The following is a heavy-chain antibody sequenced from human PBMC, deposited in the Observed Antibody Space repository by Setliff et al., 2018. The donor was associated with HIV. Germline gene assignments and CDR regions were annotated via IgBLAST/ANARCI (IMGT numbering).Heavy chain of an antibody. J-gene: IGHJ4*02. CDR1: GGSFSGYY. V-gene: IGHV4-34*01. CDR3: ARDLVSIAARPTEFDY. Sequence: SETLSLTCAVYGGSFSGYYWSWIRQPPGKGLEWIGEINHSGSTNYNPSLKRRVTISVDTSKNQFSLKLSSVTAADTAVYYCARDLVSIAARPTEFDYWGQGTLVTVSS. D-gene: IGHD6-6*01. CDR2: INHSGST.